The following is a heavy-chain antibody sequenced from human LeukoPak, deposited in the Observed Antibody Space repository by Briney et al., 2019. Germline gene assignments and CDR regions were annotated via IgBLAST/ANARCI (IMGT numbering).Heavy chain of an antibody. J-gene: IGHJ4*02. V-gene: IGHV3-30-3*01. CDR1: GFTVSSNY. Sequence: GGSLRLSCAASGFTVSSNYMSWVRQAPGKGLEWVAVISYDGSNKYYADSVKGRFTISRDNSKNTLYLQMNSLRAEDTAVYYGAREEYYYGSGSHNWVDWGQGTLVTVSS. D-gene: IGHD3-10*01. CDR3: AREEYYYGSGSHNWVD. CDR2: ISYDGSNK.